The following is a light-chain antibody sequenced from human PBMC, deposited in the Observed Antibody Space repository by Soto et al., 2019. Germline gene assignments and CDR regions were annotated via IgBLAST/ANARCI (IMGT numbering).Light chain of an antibody. J-gene: IGKJ5*01. Sequence: DIPLTQSPSSLSASVGDRVTVTCRASQDISRYLAWYQQYPGRAPKLLIHSASNLHSGVPSRFSGSGSGTEFTLAIRNLQPDDFATDYCQHLTSSPPITFGQGTRL. CDR3: QHLTSSPPIT. V-gene: IGKV1-9*01. CDR1: QDISRY. CDR2: SAS.